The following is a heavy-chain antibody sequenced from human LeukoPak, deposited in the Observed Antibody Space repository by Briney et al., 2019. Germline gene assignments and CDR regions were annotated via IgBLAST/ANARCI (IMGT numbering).Heavy chain of an antibody. J-gene: IGHJ4*02. CDR3: AKALRSTTVTTGADFDY. Sequence: GGSLRLSCAASGFTFSSYAMSWFRQAPGKGLEWVSAISGSGGSTYYADSVKGRFTISRDNSKNTLYLQMNSLSAEDTAVYYCAKALRSTTVTTGADFDYWGQGTLVTVSS. CDR1: GFTFSSYA. V-gene: IGHV3-23*01. D-gene: IGHD4-17*01. CDR2: ISGSGGST.